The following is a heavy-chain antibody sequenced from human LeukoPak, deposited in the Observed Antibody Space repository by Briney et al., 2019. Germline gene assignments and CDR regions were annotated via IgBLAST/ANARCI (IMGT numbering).Heavy chain of an antibody. V-gene: IGHV3-23*01. J-gene: IGHJ4*02. CDR3: AKRSCSGGSCNFDY. D-gene: IGHD2-15*01. CDR1: GFTFSNYA. CDR2: ISDSGGAT. Sequence: GGSLRLSCAASGFTFSNYAMSWVRQAPGKGLEWVSAISDSGGATNYADSVKGRFTTSRDNSKNTLYLQMNSLSAEDTAVYYCAKRSCSGGSCNFDYWGQGTLVTVSS.